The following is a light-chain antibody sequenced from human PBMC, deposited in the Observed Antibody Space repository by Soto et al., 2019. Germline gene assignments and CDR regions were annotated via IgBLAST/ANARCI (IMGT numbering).Light chain of an antibody. CDR1: QSVSSY. Sequence: DIQMTQSPSSLSASVGDRISITCRASQSVSSYLNWYQQKPGKAPRLLIYAASHLQTGVPSRFRGTGSATHFTHTISSLQPEDFATYYCQQSYRAVTFGQGTRLEIK. CDR2: AAS. V-gene: IGKV1-39*01. CDR3: QQSYRAVT. J-gene: IGKJ5*01.